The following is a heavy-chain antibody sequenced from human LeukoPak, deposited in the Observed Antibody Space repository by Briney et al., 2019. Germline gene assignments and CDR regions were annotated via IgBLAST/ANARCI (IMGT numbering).Heavy chain of an antibody. CDR2: IKQDGSEK. Sequence: GGSLRLSCAASGFTFSSYWMSWVRQAPGKGLEWVANIKQDGSEKYYVDSVKGRFTISRDNAKNSLYLQMNSLRAEDTAVYYCARDIVVAPAANYYYYYGMDVWGQGTTVTVSS. D-gene: IGHD2-2*01. CDR1: GFTFSSYW. J-gene: IGHJ6*02. V-gene: IGHV3-7*01. CDR3: ARDIVVAPAANYYYYYGMDV.